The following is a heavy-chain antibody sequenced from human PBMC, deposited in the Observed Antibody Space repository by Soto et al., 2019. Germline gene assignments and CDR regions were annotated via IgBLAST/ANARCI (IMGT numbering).Heavy chain of an antibody. V-gene: IGHV1-18*01. J-gene: IGHJ5*02. CDR2: ISAYNGNT. Sequence: ASVKVSCKASGYTFTSYGISWVRQAPGQGLEWMGWISAYNGNTNYAQKLQGRVTMTTDTSTGTAYMELRSLRSDDTAVYYCARDPTWGIAAAGTPHWFDPWGQGTLVTVSS. CDR3: ARDPTWGIAAAGTPHWFDP. D-gene: IGHD6-13*01. CDR1: GYTFTSYG.